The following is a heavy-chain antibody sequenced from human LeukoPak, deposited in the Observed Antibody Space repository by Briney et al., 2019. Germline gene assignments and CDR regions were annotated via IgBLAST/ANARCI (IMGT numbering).Heavy chain of an antibody. CDR1: GGSFSGYY. V-gene: IGHV4-34*01. Sequence: PSETLSLTCAVHGGSFSGYYWSWIRQPPGKGLEWIGEINHSGSTNYNPSLKSRVTISVDTSKNQFSLKLSSVTAADTAVYYCARGSQDYYDSSGSARYFDYWGQGTLVTVSS. CDR3: ARGSQDYYDSSGSARYFDY. CDR2: INHSGST. J-gene: IGHJ4*02. D-gene: IGHD3-22*01.